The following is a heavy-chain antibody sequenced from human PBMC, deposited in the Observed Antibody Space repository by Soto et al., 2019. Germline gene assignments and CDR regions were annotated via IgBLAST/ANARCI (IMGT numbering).Heavy chain of an antibody. D-gene: IGHD3-3*01. V-gene: IGHV2-5*01. CDR2: VHWNDDK. Sequence: QITLKEAGPTLVKPTQTLTLTCTFSGFSLSTTGEGVFWIRQPPGKAPEWLALVHWNDDKRYSLSVRPRLTIRKDTSRNQVVLSLTNLDPVDTGTYYCAHRRLGDTCPDYNGLHVWGQGTTVIVS. CDR1: GFSLSTTGEG. CDR3: AHRRLGDTCPDYNGLHV. J-gene: IGHJ6*02.